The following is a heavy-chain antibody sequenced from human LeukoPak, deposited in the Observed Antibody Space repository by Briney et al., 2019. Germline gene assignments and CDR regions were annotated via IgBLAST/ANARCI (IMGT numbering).Heavy chain of an antibody. J-gene: IGHJ1*01. CDR3: ARGEGSGLLSPAEYFHH. V-gene: IGHV3-21*01. D-gene: IGHD3-22*01. Sequence: GGSLRLSCAASGYTFSSYSMNWVRQAPGKGLEWVSFISSSSSFIYYADSLKGRFTISRDNARNSLFLQMNNLTAEDTAVYYCARGEGSGLLSPAEYFHHWAQGPLATVS. CDR2: ISSSSSFI. CDR1: GYTFSSYS.